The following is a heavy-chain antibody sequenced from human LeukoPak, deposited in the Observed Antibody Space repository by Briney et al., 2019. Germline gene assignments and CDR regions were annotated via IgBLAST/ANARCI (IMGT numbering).Heavy chain of an antibody. J-gene: IGHJ3*01. CDR1: GFTVSSNY. CDR3: ARVTPGDAFDV. CDR2: IYSGGST. Sequence: GGSLRLSCAASGFTVSSNYMSWVRQAPGKGLEWVSVIYSGGSTYYADSVRGRFTISRDNSKNTLYLQMNSLRAEDTAVYYCARVTPGDAFDVWGQGTMVTVSS. V-gene: IGHV3-66*01.